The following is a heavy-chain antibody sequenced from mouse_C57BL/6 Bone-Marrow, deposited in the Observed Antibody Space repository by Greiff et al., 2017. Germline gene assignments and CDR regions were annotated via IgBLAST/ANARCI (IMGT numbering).Heavy chain of an antibody. CDR3: ARKGGYYGSRIYAMDY. CDR1: GYTFTSYG. Sequence: QVQLQQSGAELARPGASVKLSCTASGYTFTSYGISWVKQRTGQGLEWIGEIYPRSGNTYYNEKFKGKATLTADKSSSTAYMELRSLTSEDSAVYFCARKGGYYGSRIYAMDYWGQGTSVTVSS. J-gene: IGHJ4*01. CDR2: IYPRSGNT. V-gene: IGHV1-81*01. D-gene: IGHD1-1*01.